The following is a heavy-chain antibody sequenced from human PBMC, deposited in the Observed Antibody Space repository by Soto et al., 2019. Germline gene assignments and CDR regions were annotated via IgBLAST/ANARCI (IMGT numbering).Heavy chain of an antibody. D-gene: IGHD3-22*01. CDR3: ARQPYDSSGYYYGA. CDR1: GGSISSSSYY. V-gene: IGHV4-39*01. CDR2: MYYSGST. J-gene: IGHJ5*02. Sequence: QLQLQESGPGLVKPSETLSLTCTVSGGSISSSSYYWGWIRQPPGKGLEGIGSMYYSGSTYYNPSLKSRVTVSVDTSKNHFSLKLSSVTAADTAMYYCARQPYDSSGYYYGAWGQGTLVTVSS.